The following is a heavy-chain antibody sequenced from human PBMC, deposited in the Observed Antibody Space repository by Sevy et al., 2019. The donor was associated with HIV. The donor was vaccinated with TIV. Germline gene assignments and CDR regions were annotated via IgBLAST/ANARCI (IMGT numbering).Heavy chain of an antibody. CDR2: IGAGGNNI. CDR1: GLTFSNYA. D-gene: IGHD2-15*01. CDR3: ARDPSGGNSGAFDI. V-gene: IGHV3-23*01. Sequence: GGSLRLSCAASGLTFSNYAMTWVRQGPGKGLEWVSSIGAGGNNIYYADSVQGRFTITRDNSKNTLYLQMNSLRAEDTAVYYCARDPSGGNSGAFDIWGQGTMVTVSS. J-gene: IGHJ3*02.